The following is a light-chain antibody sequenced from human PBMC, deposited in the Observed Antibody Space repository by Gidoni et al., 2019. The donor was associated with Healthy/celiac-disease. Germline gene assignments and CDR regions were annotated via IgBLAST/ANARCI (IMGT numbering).Light chain of an antibody. CDR2: DAS. CDR1: QDISNY. CDR3: QQYDNLPIT. Sequence: DIQMTQSPSSLSASVGDRVTITCQASQDISNYLNWYQQNPGKAPKLLIYDASNLETGVPSRFSGSGSVTDFTFTISSLQPEDIATYYCQQYDNLPITFGQGTRLEIK. V-gene: IGKV1-33*01. J-gene: IGKJ5*01.